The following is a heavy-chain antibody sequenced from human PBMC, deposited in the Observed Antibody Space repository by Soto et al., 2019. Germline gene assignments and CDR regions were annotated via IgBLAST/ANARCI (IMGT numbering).Heavy chain of an antibody. CDR1: GYTFTTYY. CDR2: INPSGGGT. Sequence: QVQLVQSGPEVKKPGASVKVSCKASGYTFTTYYMHWMRQAPGQGLEWMGIINPSGGGTTYAQKFQGRVTITRDTSTSTLYMELSSLRSEDTALYYCARDLPAHSSSWNVWGQGTLVTVSS. J-gene: IGHJ4*02. D-gene: IGHD6-13*01. V-gene: IGHV1-46*01. CDR3: ARDLPAHSSSWNV.